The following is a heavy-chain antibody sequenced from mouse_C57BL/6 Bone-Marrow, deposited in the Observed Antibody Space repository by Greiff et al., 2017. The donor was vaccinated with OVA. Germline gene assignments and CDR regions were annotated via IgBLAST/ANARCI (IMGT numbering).Heavy chain of an antibody. CDR2: IDPENGDT. CDR3: TSSGNFDF. J-gene: IGHJ2*01. Sequence: EVQLQQSGAELVRPGASVKLSCTASGFNIKDDYMHWVKQRPEPGLEWIGWIDPENGDTEYASKFQGKATITADTSSNTAYLQLSSLTSEDTAVYYCTSSGNFDFWGPGTTLTVSS. V-gene: IGHV14-4*01. D-gene: IGHD6-1*01. CDR1: GFNIKDDY.